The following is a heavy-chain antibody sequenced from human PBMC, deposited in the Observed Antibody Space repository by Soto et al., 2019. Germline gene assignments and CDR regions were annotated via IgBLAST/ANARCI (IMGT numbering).Heavy chain of an antibody. V-gene: IGHV3-23*01. CDR2: ISGSGGST. Sequence: GGSLTLSCAASGFTFSSYTMSWVRQAAWKGLEWVSAISGSGGSTYYADSVKGRFTISRDNAKNSLYLQMNSLRDEYTAVYYCPRSQEYYEILTGYYTYYYGMDVSGQGTTVTVSS. CDR1: GFTFSSYT. CDR3: PRSQEYYEILTGYYTYYYGMDV. J-gene: IGHJ6*02. D-gene: IGHD3-9*01.